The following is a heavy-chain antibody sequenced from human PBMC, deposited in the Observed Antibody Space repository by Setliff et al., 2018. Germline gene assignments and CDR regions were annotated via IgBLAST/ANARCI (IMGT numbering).Heavy chain of an antibody. CDR1: GYSISSGHY. CDR2: ISHSGST. V-gene: IGHV4-38-2*02. CDR3: ARSLVGATYSVYFDY. Sequence: PSETLSLTCTVSGYSISSGHYWGWIRQPPGKGLEWIGSISHSGSTYYNPSLRSRVTISLDTSKNQFSPKLTSVTAADTAVYYCARSLVGATYSVYFDYWGQGALVTVSS. J-gene: IGHJ4*02. D-gene: IGHD1-26*01.